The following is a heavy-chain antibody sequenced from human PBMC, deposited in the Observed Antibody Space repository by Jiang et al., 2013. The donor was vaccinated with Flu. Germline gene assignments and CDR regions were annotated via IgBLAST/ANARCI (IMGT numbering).Heavy chain of an antibody. J-gene: IGHJ6*02. CDR2: IYYSGST. Sequence: LLKPSETLSLTCTVSGGSISSYYWSWIRQPPGKGLEWIGYIYYSGSTNYNPSLKSRVTISVDTSKNQFSLKLSSVTAADTAVYYCARRAYGSYYYYGMDVWGQGTTVTVSS. V-gene: IGHV4-59*08. CDR3: ARRAYGSYYYYGMDV. CDR1: GGSISSYY. D-gene: IGHD4-17*01.